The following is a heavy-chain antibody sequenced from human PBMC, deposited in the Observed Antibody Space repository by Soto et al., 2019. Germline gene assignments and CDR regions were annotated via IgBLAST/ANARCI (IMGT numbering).Heavy chain of an antibody. V-gene: IGHV1-69*13. CDR2: IIPIFGTA. CDR3: ATSVGIAAHRVDY. J-gene: IGHJ4*02. D-gene: IGHD6-13*01. Sequence: EASVKVSCKASGGTFSSYAISWVRQAPGQGLEWMGGIIPIFGTANYAQKFQGRVTITADESASTAYMELSSLRSEDTAVYYCATSVGIAAHRVDYWGQGTLVTVSS. CDR1: GGTFSSYA.